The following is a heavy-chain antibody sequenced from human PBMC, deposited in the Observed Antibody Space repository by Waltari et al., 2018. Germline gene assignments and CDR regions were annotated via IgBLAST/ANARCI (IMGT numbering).Heavy chain of an antibody. CDR3: ARGSYYDFWSGYRNYYGMDV. CDR1: GFTFTSYD. V-gene: IGHV1-8*01. CDR2: MNPNSGNT. D-gene: IGHD3-3*01. J-gene: IGHJ6*02. Sequence: QVQLVQSGAELKKPGASVKVSCKASGFTFTSYDLNWVRQDTGQGLEWMGWMNPNSGNTGYAQKFQGRVTMTRNTSISTAYMELSSLRSEDTAVYYCARGSYYDFWSGYRNYYGMDVWGQGTTVTVSS.